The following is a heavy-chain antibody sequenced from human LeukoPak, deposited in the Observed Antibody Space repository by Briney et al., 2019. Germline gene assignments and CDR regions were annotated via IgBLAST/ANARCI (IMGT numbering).Heavy chain of an antibody. V-gene: IGHV4-39*07. CDR2: IYYSGST. Sequence: SETLSLTCAVSGGSISSSSYYWGWIRQPPGKGLEWIGSIYYSGSTYYNPSLKSRVTISVDTSKNQFSLKLSSVTAADTAVYYCARVLRYCSGGNCYSGGLGYMDVWGKGTTVTISS. D-gene: IGHD2-15*01. CDR3: ARVLRYCSGGNCYSGGLGYMDV. CDR1: GGSISSSSYY. J-gene: IGHJ6*03.